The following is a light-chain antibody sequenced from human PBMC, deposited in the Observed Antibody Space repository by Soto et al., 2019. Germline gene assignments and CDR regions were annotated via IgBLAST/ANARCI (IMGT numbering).Light chain of an antibody. CDR3: QQYGSSPTWT. CDR2: GAA. Sequence: EIVLTQSPGTLSLSPGERATLSCRASQSVSSSYLAWYQQKPDQAPRLLIYGAASRATGIPDRFSGSGSGTDYILTISRLEPEDSAVYYCQQYGSSPTWTFGQGTKVEIK. CDR1: QSVSSSY. J-gene: IGKJ1*01. V-gene: IGKV3-20*01.